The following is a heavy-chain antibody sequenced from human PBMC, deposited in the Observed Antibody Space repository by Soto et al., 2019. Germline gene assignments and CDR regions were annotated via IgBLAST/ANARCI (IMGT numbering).Heavy chain of an antibody. J-gene: IGHJ4*02. D-gene: IGHD5-12*01. V-gene: IGHV1-46*03. Sequence: QVQLVQSGAEVKKPGASVKVSCKASGYTFTSYYMHWVRQAPGQGLEWMGIINPSGGSTSYAQKFQGRVTMTRNTSTSTVYMELSSLRSEDTAVYYCARLLAEYSGYDHNDSWGQGTLVTVSS. CDR2: INPSGGST. CDR3: ARLLAEYSGYDHNDS. CDR1: GYTFTSYY.